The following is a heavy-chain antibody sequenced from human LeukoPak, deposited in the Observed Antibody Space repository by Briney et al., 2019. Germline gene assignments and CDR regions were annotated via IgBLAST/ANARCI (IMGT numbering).Heavy chain of an antibody. CDR2: ISANNGNT. V-gene: IGHV1-18*01. J-gene: IGHJ4*02. Sequence: ASVKVSCKASGYTFTSYGISWVRQAPGQGLGWMGWISANNGNTNYAEKLQGRGTMTTNTSTRTAYMELRSRRSDDTAVYYCARGYYDGSGYYVYWGQGTLVTVSS. CDR1: GYTFTSYG. D-gene: IGHD3-22*01. CDR3: ARGYYDGSGYYVY.